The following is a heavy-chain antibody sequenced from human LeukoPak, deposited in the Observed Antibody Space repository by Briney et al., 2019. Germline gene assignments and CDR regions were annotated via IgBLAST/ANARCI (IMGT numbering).Heavy chain of an antibody. CDR1: GGSFSGYY. V-gene: IGHV4-34*01. J-gene: IGHJ4*02. D-gene: IGHD6-13*01. CDR3: ARHTDSSSWYTN. Sequence: KSSETLSLTCAVYGGSFSGYYWSWIRQPPGRGLEWIGEINHSGSTNYNPSLKSRVTISVDTSKNQFSLKLSSVTAADTAVYYCARHTDSSSWYTNWGQGTLVTVSS. CDR2: INHSGST.